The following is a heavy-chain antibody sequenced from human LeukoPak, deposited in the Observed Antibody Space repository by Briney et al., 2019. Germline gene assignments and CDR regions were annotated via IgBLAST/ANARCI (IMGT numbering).Heavy chain of an antibody. V-gene: IGHV3-13*04. CDR2: IGIGGDT. D-gene: IGHD2-21*01. CDR3: ARVSLLFSAFDI. CDR1: GFTFSSYD. Sequence: GGSLRLSCAASGFTFSSYDMHWVRQAPGKGLEWVSAIGIGGDTYYPGSVKGRFTISRENAKNSFYLQMNSLRAGDTAVYYCARVSLLFSAFDILGLGTMVTVSS. J-gene: IGHJ3*02.